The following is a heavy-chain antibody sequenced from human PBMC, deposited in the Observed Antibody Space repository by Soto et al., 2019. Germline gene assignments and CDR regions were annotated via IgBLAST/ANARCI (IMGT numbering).Heavy chain of an antibody. CDR2: ISSSSSYI. Sequence: AGGSLRLSCAASGFTFSSYRMSWVRQAPGKGLEWLTSISSSSSYIYYADSVKGRFTISRDNAKNSLYLQMNSLRAEDTAVYYCARVPIEVRPNWFDPWGQGTLVTVSS. CDR1: GFTFSSYR. J-gene: IGHJ5*02. D-gene: IGHD3-10*01. CDR3: ARVPIEVRPNWFDP. V-gene: IGHV3-21*01.